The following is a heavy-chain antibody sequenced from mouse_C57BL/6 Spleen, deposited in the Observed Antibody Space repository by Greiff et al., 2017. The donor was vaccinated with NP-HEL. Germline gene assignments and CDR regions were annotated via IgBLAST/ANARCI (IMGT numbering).Heavy chain of an antibody. CDR1: GYTFTGYW. J-gene: IGHJ2*01. V-gene: IGHV1-9*01. CDR3: ARFGDSNYPYYFDY. D-gene: IGHD2-5*01. CDR2: ILPGSGST. Sequence: QVQLKESGAELMKPGASVKLSCKATGYTFTGYWIEWVKQRPGHGLAWIGEILPGSGSTTYNEKFKGKATFTADTSSNTAYMQLSSLTTEDSAIYYCARFGDSNYPYYFDYWGQGTTLTVSS.